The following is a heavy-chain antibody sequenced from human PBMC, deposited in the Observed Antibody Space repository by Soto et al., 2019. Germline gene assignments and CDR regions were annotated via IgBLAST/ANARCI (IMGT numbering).Heavy chain of an antibody. J-gene: IGHJ4*02. CDR1: GFTFSSYS. D-gene: IGHD6-13*01. CDR3: ARDQQQLALDY. Sequence: GGSLRLSCAASGFTFSSYSMNWVRQAPGKGLEWVSSISSSSSYIYYADSVKGRFTISRDNAKNTLYLQMNSLRAEDTAVYYCARDQQQLALDYWGQGTLVTVSS. CDR2: ISSSSSYI. V-gene: IGHV3-21*01.